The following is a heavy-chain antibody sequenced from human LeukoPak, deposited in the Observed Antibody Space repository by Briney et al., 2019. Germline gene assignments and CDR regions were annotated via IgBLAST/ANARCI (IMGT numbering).Heavy chain of an antibody. V-gene: IGHV3-74*01. Sequence: GGSLRLSCAASGFTFSSYWMQWVRQAPGKGLVWVSRIISGGSTTNYADSVKGRFTISRDNAKNTLYLQTNSLRVEDTAVYYCARDRVPYCSGVSCSVDVWGQGTTVTVSS. J-gene: IGHJ6*02. CDR1: GFTFSSYW. CDR3: ARDRVPYCSGVSCSVDV. D-gene: IGHD2-15*01. CDR2: IISGGSTT.